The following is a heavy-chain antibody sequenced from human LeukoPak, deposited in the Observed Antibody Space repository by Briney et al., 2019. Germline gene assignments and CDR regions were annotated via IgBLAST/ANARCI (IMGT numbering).Heavy chain of an antibody. V-gene: IGHV3-7*03. CDR1: GFTFSSYW. D-gene: IGHD2-15*01. Sequence: GGSLRLSCAASGFTFSSYWMSWVRQAPGKGLEWVANIKQDGSEKYYVDSVKGRFTISRDNAKNSLYLQMNSLRAEDTAVYYCARHAGYCSGGSCYDDAFDIWGQGTMSPSLQ. CDR2: IKQDGSEK. CDR3: ARHAGYCSGGSCYDDAFDI. J-gene: IGHJ3*02.